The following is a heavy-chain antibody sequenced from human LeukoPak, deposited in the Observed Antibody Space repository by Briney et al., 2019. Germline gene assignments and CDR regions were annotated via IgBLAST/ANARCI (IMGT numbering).Heavy chain of an antibody. D-gene: IGHD6-13*01. CDR2: NYYTGIS. Sequence: SETLSLTCTISGSSFNSYYWSWIRQPPGKGLEWIGYNYYTGISNYNPSLKSRVTISVDTSKNQFSLKLSSVTAADTAVYYCARALYDSSALDYWGQGNLVTVSS. J-gene: IGHJ4*02. V-gene: IGHV4-59*01. CDR1: GSSFNSYY. CDR3: ARALYDSSALDY.